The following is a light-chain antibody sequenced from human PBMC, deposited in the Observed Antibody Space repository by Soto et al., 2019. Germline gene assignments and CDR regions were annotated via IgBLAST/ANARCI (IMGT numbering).Light chain of an antibody. CDR2: EGS. V-gene: IGLV2-23*01. CDR3: CSFPGTSTLYV. J-gene: IGLJ1*01. Sequence: QSALTQPASVSGSPGQSLTISCTGTSSDVGSSNFVSWYQQHPVKAPKLIIYEGSRRPSGVSGRFSGSKSGNAASLTISGLQAEDEADYYCCSFPGTSTLYVFGSGTKLTVL. CDR1: SSDVGSSNF.